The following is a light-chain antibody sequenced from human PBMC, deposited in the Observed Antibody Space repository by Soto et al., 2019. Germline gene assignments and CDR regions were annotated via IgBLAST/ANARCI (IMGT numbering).Light chain of an antibody. CDR3: HQDGS. CDR2: GAS. CDR1: QSVSSSY. Sequence: IVLTQSPGTLSLSPGERATLSCRASQSVSSSYLAWYQQKPGQAPRLLIYGASSRATGIPDRFSGSGSGTDFTLTISRLEPEDFAVYYCHQDGSFGRGTRPEIK. J-gene: IGKJ5*01. V-gene: IGKV3-20*01.